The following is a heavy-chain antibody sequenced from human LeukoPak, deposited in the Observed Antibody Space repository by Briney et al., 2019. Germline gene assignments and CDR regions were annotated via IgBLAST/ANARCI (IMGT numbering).Heavy chain of an antibody. D-gene: IGHD1-1*01. Sequence: GGSLRLSCAASGFTFSNYAMSWVRQAPGEGLEWVSAISGSGSSTYYADSVKGRFTISRDNSKNTLYLQMNSLRAEDTAVYYCARDPRGYNWNDVGYFDYWGQGTLVTVSS. CDR1: GFTFSNYA. V-gene: IGHV3-23*01. J-gene: IGHJ4*02. CDR2: ISGSGSST. CDR3: ARDPRGYNWNDVGYFDY.